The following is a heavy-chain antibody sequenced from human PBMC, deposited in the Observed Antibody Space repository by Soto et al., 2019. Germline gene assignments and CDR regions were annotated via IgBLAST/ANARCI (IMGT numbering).Heavy chain of an antibody. J-gene: IGHJ6*02. CDR1: GFTFSSYW. D-gene: IGHD3-16*01. CDR3: ARDQPTFYFMGVYYYGMDV. CDR2: INSDGSST. V-gene: IGHV3-74*01. Sequence: GGSLRLSCAASGFTFSSYWMHWVRQAPGKGLVWVSRINSDGSSTSYADSVKGRFTISRDNAKNTLYLQMNSLRAEDTAVYYCARDQPTFYFMGVYYYGMDVWGQGTTVTVSS.